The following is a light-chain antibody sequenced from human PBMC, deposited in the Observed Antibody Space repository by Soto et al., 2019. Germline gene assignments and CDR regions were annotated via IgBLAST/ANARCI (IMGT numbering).Light chain of an antibody. CDR2: QTS. Sequence: EIVLTQSPPTLSSFPGDRVTLSCRASQYINTRLAWYQHRPGQAPRLLIYQTSIRAAGIPARFSASGSGTDFTLTISSLQSEDFAVYYCQQYNNWPPITFGQGTRLEI. CDR3: QQYNNWPPIT. CDR1: QYINTR. J-gene: IGKJ5*01. V-gene: IGKV3D-15*01.